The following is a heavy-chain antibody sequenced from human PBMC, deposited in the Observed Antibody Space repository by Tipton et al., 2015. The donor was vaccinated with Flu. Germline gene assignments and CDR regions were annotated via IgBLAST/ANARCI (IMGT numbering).Heavy chain of an antibody. CDR3: ARDPSLGMPDYFDY. V-gene: IGHV4-4*07. D-gene: IGHD2-2*01. J-gene: IGHJ4*02. CDR1: GGSIKSYY. CDR2: IYSSGST. Sequence: GLVKPSETLSLTCSVSGGSIKSYYWSWIRQPAGKGLEWIGRIYSSGSTNYSPSLKSRVTISVDTSKKQFSLQLRSVTAADTAVYYCARDPSLGMPDYFDYWGQGTLVTASS.